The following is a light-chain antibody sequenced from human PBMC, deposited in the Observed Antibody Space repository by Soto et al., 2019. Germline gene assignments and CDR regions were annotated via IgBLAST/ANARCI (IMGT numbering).Light chain of an antibody. V-gene: IGLV2-14*01. CDR1: SSDIGAYGY. Sequence: QSVLTQPASVSGSPGQSITISCTGTSSDIGAYGYVSWYQQHPGKVPKLIIYEVSIRPSGISSRFSGSKSDNTASLTVSGLQAEDEADYYCSSYTSTDTHLLFGGGTKLTVL. CDR3: SSYTSTDTHLL. J-gene: IGLJ2*01. CDR2: EVS.